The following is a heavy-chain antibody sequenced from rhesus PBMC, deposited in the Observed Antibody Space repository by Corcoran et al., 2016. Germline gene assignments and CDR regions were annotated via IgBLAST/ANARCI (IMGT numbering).Heavy chain of an antibody. D-gene: IGHD3-9*01. CDR1: GFTFGSYG. J-gene: IGHJ3*01. CDR3: ATGTRNAFDF. CDR2: INTGGGIT. V-gene: IGHV3-8*01. Sequence: EVQLVETGGGLVQPGGSLKLSCAASGFTFGSYGMHWARQAPGKGLEWVSAINTGGGITWYTDSVKGRFTISRENAKNTLYLQMDSLRAEDTAVYYCATGTRNAFDFWGQGLRVTVSS.